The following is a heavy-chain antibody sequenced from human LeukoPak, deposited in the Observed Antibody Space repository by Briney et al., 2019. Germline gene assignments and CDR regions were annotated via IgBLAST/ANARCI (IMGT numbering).Heavy chain of an antibody. D-gene: IGHD6-19*01. V-gene: IGHV3-21*04. J-gene: IGHJ6*02. CDR2: ISSSRSHI. Sequence: GGSLRLSCAASGFTFSSYSMNWVRQAPGKGLEWVSTISSSRSHIYYADSVKGRFTISRDNSKNTLYLQMNSLRAEDTAVYYCANSAVAGTIYYYYGMDVWGQGTTVTVSS. CDR3: ANSAVAGTIYYYYGMDV. CDR1: GFTFSSYS.